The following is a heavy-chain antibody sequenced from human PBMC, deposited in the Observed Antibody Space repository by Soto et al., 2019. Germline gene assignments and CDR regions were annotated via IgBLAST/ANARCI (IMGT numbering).Heavy chain of an antibody. CDR3: ARFATTRNHEYFQH. Sequence: SETLSLTCAVYGGSFSGYYWSWIRQPPGKGLEWIGEINHSGSTNYNPSLKSRVTISVDTSKNQFSLKLSSVTAADTAVYYCARFATTRNHEYFQHWGQGTLVTVSS. CDR1: GGSFSGYY. J-gene: IGHJ1*01. V-gene: IGHV4-34*01. D-gene: IGHD4-4*01. CDR2: INHSGST.